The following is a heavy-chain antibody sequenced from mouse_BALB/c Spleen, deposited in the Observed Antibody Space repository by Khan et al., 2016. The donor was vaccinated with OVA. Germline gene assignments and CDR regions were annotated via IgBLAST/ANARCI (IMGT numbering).Heavy chain of an antibody. V-gene: IGHV3-2*02. Sequence: VQLQQSGPGLVKPSQSLSLTCTVTGYSITTDYAWNWIRQFPGNKLEWMGYISYSGNTKYNPSLKSRISITRDTSKNQFFLQLKSVTTADTARYYCARVYGGDFDYWGQGTTLTVSS. CDR2: ISYSGNT. CDR1: GYSITTDYA. J-gene: IGHJ2*01. D-gene: IGHD1-1*01. CDR3: ARVYGGDFDY.